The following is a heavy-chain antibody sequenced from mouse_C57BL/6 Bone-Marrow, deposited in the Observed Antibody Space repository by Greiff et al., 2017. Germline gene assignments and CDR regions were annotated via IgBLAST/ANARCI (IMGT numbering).Heavy chain of an antibody. J-gene: IGHJ3*01. CDR1: GFTFSDYG. D-gene: IGHD1-1*01. CDR3: ARRDDDYYGSSYPAWFAY. V-gene: IGHV5-17*01. Sequence: EVQLVESGGGLVKPGGSLKLSCAASGFTFSDYGMHWVRQAPEKGLEWVAYISSGSSTIYYADTVKGRFTISRDNAKNTLFLQMTSLRSEDTAMYYWARRDDDYYGSSYPAWFAYWGQGTLVTVSA. CDR2: ISSGSSTI.